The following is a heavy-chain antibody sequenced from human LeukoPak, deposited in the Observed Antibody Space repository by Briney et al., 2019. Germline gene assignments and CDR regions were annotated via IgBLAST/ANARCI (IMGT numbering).Heavy chain of an antibody. CDR1: GFTFSYYG. V-gene: IGHV3-30*18. J-gene: IGHJ3*02. CDR2: ISDDGTTT. Sequence: GRSLRLSCEASGFTFSYYGIHWVRQAPDKGLEWVAVISDDGTTTFYADSVKGRITISRDNSKNTLYLQMNSLRADDTAVYYCAKDQGRGWFGGFDIWGQGTMVTVSS. CDR3: AKDQGRGWFGGFDI. D-gene: IGHD6-19*01.